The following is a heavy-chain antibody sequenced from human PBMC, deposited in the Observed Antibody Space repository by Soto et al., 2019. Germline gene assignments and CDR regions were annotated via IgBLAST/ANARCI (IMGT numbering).Heavy chain of an antibody. CDR1: GGTFSSYA. J-gene: IGHJ6*02. D-gene: IGHD2-2*03. Sequence: ASVKVSCKASGGTFSSYAISWVRQAPGQGLEWMGGIIPIFGTANYAQKFQGRVTITADESTSTAYMELSSLRSEDTAVYYCARANGYCSSTSCRKTLYYYGMDVWGQGTTVTVSS. V-gene: IGHV1-69*13. CDR3: ARANGYCSSTSCRKTLYYYGMDV. CDR2: IIPIFGTA.